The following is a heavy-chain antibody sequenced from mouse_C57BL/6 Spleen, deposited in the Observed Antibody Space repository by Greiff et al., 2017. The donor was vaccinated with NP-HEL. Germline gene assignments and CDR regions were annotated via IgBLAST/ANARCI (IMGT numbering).Heavy chain of an antibody. Sequence: VQLQQSGAELMKPGASVKLSCTATGYTFTGYWIEWVKQRPGHGLEWIGAILPGSGCTNYHEKFKGKATFTADTSSNTAYMQLSSLTTEDSAICYCARSKAGRGRDDWGKGTTLTVSS. CDR3: ARSKAGRGRDD. D-gene: IGHD4-1*01. V-gene: IGHV1-9*01. CDR1: GYTFTGYW. J-gene: IGHJ2*01. CDR2: ILPGSGCT.